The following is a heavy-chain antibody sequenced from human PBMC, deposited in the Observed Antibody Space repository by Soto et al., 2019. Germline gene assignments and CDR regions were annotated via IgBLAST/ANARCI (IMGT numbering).Heavy chain of an antibody. Sequence: SETLSLTCTVSGGSISSGDYYWSWIRQPPGKGLEWIGYIYYSGSTYYNPSLKSRVTISWDMSTSTAFMELRSLRSEDTAVYYCATANNTSPFDYWGQGTLVTVSS. J-gene: IGHJ4*02. CDR2: IYYSGST. CDR1: GGSISSGDYY. V-gene: IGHV4-30-4*01. CDR3: ATANNTSPFDY. D-gene: IGHD1-26*01.